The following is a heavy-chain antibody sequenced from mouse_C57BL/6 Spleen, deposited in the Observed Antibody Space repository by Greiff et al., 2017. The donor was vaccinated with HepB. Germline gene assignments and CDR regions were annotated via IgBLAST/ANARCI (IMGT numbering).Heavy chain of an antibody. CDR3: ARGYYGSRGYFDY. V-gene: IGHV1-39*01. CDR1: GYSFTDYN. Sequence: EVQLQQSGPELVKPGASVKISCKAPGYSFTDYNMNWVKQSNGKSLEWIGVINPNYGTTSYNQKFKGKATLTVDPSSSTAYMQLNSLTSEDSAVYDCARGYYGSRGYFDYWGQGTTLTVSS. D-gene: IGHD1-1*01. J-gene: IGHJ2*01. CDR2: INPNYGTT.